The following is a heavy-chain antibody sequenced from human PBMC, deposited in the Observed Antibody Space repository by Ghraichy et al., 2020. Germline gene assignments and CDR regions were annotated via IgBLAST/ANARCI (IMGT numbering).Heavy chain of an antibody. CDR2: ISGSGGST. CDR1: GFTFSSYA. V-gene: IGHV3-23*01. D-gene: IGHD3-22*01. J-gene: IGHJ6*02. CDR3: AKMLHLYDSSGYYYGRPDYYYYGMDV. Sequence: LSLTCAASGFTFSSYAMSWVRQAPGKGLEWVSAISGSGGSTYYADSVKGRFTISRDNSKNTLYLQMNSLRAEDTAVYYCAKMLHLYDSSGYYYGRPDYYYYGMDVWGQGTTVTVSS.